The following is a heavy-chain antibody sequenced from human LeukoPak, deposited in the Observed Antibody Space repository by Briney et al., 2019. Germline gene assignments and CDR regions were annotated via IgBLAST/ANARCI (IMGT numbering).Heavy chain of an antibody. CDR3: TRYNVGFES. J-gene: IGHJ4*02. CDR2: IRSKTNSYAT. D-gene: IGHD1-1*01. Sequence: AGGSLRLSCAASGFTFSGSAMHWVRRASGKGLEWVGRIRSKTNSYATSYAASVKGRFALSRDDSKNTAYLQMNSLKTEDTAVYYCTRYNVGFESWGQGPLVTVSS. CDR1: GFTFSGSA. V-gene: IGHV3-73*01.